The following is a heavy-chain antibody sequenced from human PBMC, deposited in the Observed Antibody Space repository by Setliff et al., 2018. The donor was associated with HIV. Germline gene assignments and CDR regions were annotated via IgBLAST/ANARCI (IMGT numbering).Heavy chain of an antibody. CDR3: ARLLMPRGFSYGSYYYYGMDA. CDR2: IYPGDSDT. V-gene: IGHV5-51*01. D-gene: IGHD5-18*01. Sequence: GESLKISCKGSGYSFTTYWIGWVRQMPGKGLEWMGMIYPGDSDTRYSPSFQGQVTISADKSISTAYLQWSSLKASDTAMYYCARLLMPRGFSYGSYYYYGMDAWGQGTAVTVSS. CDR1: GYSFTTYW. J-gene: IGHJ6*02.